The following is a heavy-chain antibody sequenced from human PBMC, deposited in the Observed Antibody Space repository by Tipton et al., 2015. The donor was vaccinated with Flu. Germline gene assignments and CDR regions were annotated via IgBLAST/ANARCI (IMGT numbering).Heavy chain of an antibody. CDR2: IKQDGSEK. J-gene: IGHJ2*01. CDR3: ARERRGSSGFWYFDL. Sequence: GSLRLSCAASAFSVSGFWLTWVRQAPGKGLQWVANIKQDGSEKFYVDSVKGRFTISRDNAKNSLYLQMDSLRAEDTAVYYCARERRGSSGFWYFDLWGRGTLVTVSS. V-gene: IGHV3-7*03. D-gene: IGHD3-22*01. CDR1: AFSVSGFW.